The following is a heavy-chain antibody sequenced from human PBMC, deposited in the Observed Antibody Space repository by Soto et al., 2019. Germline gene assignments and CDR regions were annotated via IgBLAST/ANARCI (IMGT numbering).Heavy chain of an antibody. J-gene: IGHJ6*02. CDR1: GFTFSGSA. CDR2: MRSKANSYAT. V-gene: IGHV3-73*01. D-gene: IGHD1-1*01. Sequence: PGGSLRLSCAASGFTFSGSAIHWVRQASGKGVEWVGRMRSKANSYATADAASVKGRSTIPRHDSKNTAYLQMNSRTTEDTDVHYRPSLAPHLERSYYYHGMDVWRQRTTVPVSS. CDR3: PSLAPHLERSYYYHGMDV.